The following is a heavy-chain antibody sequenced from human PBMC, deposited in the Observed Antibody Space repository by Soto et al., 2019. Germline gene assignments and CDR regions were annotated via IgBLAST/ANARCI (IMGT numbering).Heavy chain of an antibody. D-gene: IGHD2-15*01. CDR1: GYTFTRYT. V-gene: IGHV1-3*01. Sequence: GASVKVSCKASGYTFTRYTMNGVRQAPGQRLEWMGWINPYNGNTKSSQKFQDRVIITRDKSASTAYMDLSSLRSEDTAVYYCPRGIAKGQLDPWGQGTLVPVS. CDR3: PRGIAKGQLDP. J-gene: IGHJ5*02. CDR2: INPYNGNT.